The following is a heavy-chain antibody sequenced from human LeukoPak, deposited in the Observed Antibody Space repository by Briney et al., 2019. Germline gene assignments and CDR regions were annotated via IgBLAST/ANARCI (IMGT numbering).Heavy chain of an antibody. CDR1: GGSISSSSYY. CDR3: ASDRIEVDAFDI. Sequence: SETLSLTCTVSGGSISSSSYYWGWIRQPAGKGLEWIGRIYTSGSTNYNPSLKSRVTISVDTSKNQFSLKLSSVTAADTAVYYCASDRIEVDAFDIWGQGQWSPSLQ. J-gene: IGHJ3*02. V-gene: IGHV4-61*02. CDR2: IYTSGST. D-gene: IGHD2-15*01.